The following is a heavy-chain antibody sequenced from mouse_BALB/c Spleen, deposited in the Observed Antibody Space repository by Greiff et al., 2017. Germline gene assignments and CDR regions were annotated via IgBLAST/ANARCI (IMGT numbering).Heavy chain of an antibody. CDR2: ISYDGSN. J-gene: IGHJ3*01. V-gene: IGHV3-6*02. Sequence: DVKLVESGPGLVKPSQSLSLTCSVTGYSITSGYYWNWIRQFPGNKLEWMGYISYDGSNNYNPSLKNRISITRDTSKNQFFLKLNSVTTEDTATYYCARVETGTAWFAYWGQGTLVTVSA. CDR3: ARVETGTAWFAY. CDR1: GYSITSGYY. D-gene: IGHD4-1*01.